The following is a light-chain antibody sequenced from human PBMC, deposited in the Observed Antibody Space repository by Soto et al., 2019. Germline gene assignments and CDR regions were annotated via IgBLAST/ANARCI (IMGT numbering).Light chain of an antibody. CDR1: QSLLHSNGYNY. Sequence: DIVMTQSPLSLPVTPGEPASISCRSSQSLLHSNGYNYVDWYLQKPGQSPQLLIYLGSNRASGVPDRLSGSGSGTDFTLKISRVEAADVGVYYCMQALQTPLTFGGGTKVEIK. J-gene: IGKJ4*01. CDR2: LGS. CDR3: MQALQTPLT. V-gene: IGKV2-28*01.